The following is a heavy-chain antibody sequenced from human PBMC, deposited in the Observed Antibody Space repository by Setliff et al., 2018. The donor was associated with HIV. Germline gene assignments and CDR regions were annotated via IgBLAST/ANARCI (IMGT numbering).Heavy chain of an antibody. CDR1: GGSFRGYC. J-gene: IGHJ6*03. Sequence: SETLSLTCAVYGGSFRGYCWSWIRQPPGKGLEWIGEINHSGRTKYNPSLKSRVTTSVDTSKNQFSLRLSSVTAADTAVYYCVRVSCSSWYSIPRNYYYSMDVWGEGTTVTVSS. D-gene: IGHD6-13*01. V-gene: IGHV4-34*01. CDR3: VRVSCSSWYSIPRNYYYSMDV. CDR2: INHSGRT.